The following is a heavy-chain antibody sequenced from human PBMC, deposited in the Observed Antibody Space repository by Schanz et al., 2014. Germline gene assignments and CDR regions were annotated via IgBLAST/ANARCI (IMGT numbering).Heavy chain of an antibody. CDR2: INSVGSNT. J-gene: IGHJ5*02. CDR1: GFTFSSHW. D-gene: IGHD1-1*01. Sequence: EVQLVQSGGGLVQPGGSLRLSCAASGFTFSSHWMHWVRQDPGKGLVWVARINSVGSNTDYADAVTGRFTISRDNAKSSLFLQMNSLRPEDTAVYYCARGRVLESWGQGTLVTVSS. CDR3: ARGRVLES. V-gene: IGHV3-74*01.